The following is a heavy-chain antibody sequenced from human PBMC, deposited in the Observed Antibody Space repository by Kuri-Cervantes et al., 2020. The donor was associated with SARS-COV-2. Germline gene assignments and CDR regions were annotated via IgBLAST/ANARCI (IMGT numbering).Heavy chain of an antibody. V-gene: IGHV3-30*18. Sequence: GESLKISCAASGFMFSRCGMHWVRQAPGKGLEWVAYISFDGSIKDKIVSGKGRFTISGDNSQNTLYLQVKSLKSEDTAIYYCAKDRFGVHDFWGQGTLVTVSS. D-gene: IGHD2-8*01. CDR1: GFMFSRCG. CDR2: ISFDGSIK. CDR3: AKDRFGVHDF. J-gene: IGHJ4*02.